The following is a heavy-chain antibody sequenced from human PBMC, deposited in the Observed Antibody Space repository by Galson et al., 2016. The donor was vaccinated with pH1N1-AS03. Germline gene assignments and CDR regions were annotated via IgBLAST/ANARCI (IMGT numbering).Heavy chain of an antibody. V-gene: IGHV4-30-2*01. J-gene: IGHJ6*02. D-gene: IGHD4/OR15-4a*01. CDR2: IFHSGTT. CDR1: GDSISNGGYS. Sequence: TLSLTCAVSGDSISNGGYSWSWIRQPPGKGLEWIGYIFHSGTTFYTPSLKSRVTMSVDRPSNQFSLRLISVTAADTAVYYCARGPPGASVAYYYGMDVWGPGTMVIVSS. CDR3: ARGPPGASVAYYYGMDV.